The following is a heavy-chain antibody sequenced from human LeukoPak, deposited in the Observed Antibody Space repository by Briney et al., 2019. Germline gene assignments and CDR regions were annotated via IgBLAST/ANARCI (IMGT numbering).Heavy chain of an antibody. CDR1: GFTFSSYA. CDR3: AKLMRGVTVDY. CDR2: ISGSGGST. J-gene: IGHJ4*02. Sequence: GGSLRLSCAAPGFTFSSYAMSWVRQAPGKGLEWVSAISGSGGSTYYADSVKGRFTISRDNSKNTLYLQMNSLRAEDAAVYYCAKLMRGVTVDYWGQGTLVTVSS. V-gene: IGHV3-23*01. D-gene: IGHD2-21*02.